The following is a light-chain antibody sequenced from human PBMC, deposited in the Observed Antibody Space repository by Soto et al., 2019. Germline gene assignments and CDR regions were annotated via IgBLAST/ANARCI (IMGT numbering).Light chain of an antibody. J-gene: IGKJ2*01. CDR3: QQRSNWPPDT. CDR1: QSVISY. CDR2: DAS. Sequence: EIVLTQSPATLSLSPGEIATLSCRASQSVISYLAWYQQKPGQAPRLLIYDASNRATGIPARFSGSGSGTDFTLTISSLEPEDFEVYYDQQRSNWPPDTFGQGTKLEIK. V-gene: IGKV3-11*01.